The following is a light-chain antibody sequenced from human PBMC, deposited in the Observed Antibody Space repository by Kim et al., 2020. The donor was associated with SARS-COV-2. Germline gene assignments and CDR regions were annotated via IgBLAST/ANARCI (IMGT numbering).Light chain of an antibody. CDR3: QQLNSYPIS. CDR2: AAS. J-gene: IGKJ4*01. V-gene: IGKV1-9*01. CDR1: QGISSY. Sequence: IQLTQSPSSLSASVGDRVTITCRASQGISSYLAWYQQKPRKAPKLLIYAASTLQSGVPSRFGGSGSGTDFTLTISSLQPEDFATYYCQQLNSYPISFGGGTKVDIK.